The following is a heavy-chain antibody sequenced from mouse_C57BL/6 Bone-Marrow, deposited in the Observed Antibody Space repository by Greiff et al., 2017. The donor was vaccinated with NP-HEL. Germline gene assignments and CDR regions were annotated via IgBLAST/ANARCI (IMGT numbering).Heavy chain of an antibody. D-gene: IGHD2-5*01. CDR2: IDPENGDT. CDR1: GFNITDDY. V-gene: IGHV14-4*01. CDR3: TTRDSNDY. Sequence: EVQLQQSGAELVRPGASVKLSCTASGFNITDDYMHWVKQRPEQGLEWIGWIDPENGDTEYASKFQGKATITADTSSNTADLQLSSMTSEDTAVYYCTTRDSNDYWGQGTTLTVSS. J-gene: IGHJ2*01.